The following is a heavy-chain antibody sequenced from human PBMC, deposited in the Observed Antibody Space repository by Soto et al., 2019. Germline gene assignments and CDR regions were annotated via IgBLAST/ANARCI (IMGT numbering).Heavy chain of an antibody. V-gene: IGHV3-53*01. Sequence: PGGSLRLSCAASGFTVSSYYMSWVRQAPGKGLEWVSVIFSGGSTYYADSVRGRFTISRGTSKNTVYLQMNSLRAEDTAVYYCTRDASRDSSTRGWFDPWGPGTLVTVSS. CDR3: TRDASRDSSTRGWFDP. J-gene: IGHJ5*02. D-gene: IGHD6-13*01. CDR2: IFSGGST. CDR1: GFTVSSYY.